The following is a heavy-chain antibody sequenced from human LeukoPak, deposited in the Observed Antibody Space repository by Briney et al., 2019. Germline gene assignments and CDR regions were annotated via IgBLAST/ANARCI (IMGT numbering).Heavy chain of an antibody. J-gene: IGHJ6*02. CDR3: ARHRAIVATMSKLYYYYGMDV. CDR2: IYYSGST. Sequence: PSETLSLTCTVSGGSISSYYWSWIRQPPGKGLEWIGYIYYSGSTNYNPSLKSRVTISVDTSKNQFSLKLSSVTAADTAVYYCARHRAIVATMSKLYYYYGMDVWGQGTTVTVSS. CDR1: GGSISSYY. V-gene: IGHV4-59*08. D-gene: IGHD5-12*01.